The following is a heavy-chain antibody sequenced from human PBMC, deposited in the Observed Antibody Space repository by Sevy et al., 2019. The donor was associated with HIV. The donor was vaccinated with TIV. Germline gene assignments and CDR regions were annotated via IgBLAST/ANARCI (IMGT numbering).Heavy chain of an antibody. D-gene: IGHD3-3*01. CDR2: IYYSGST. J-gene: IGHJ3*01. CDR3: ARDGCITIFGGPEAFDF. CDR1: GGSISSGGYY. Sequence: SETLSLTCTVSGGSISSGGYYWSWIRQHPGKGLEWIGYIYYSGSTYYNPSLKSRVTLSVDTSKNQFTLKLSSVTAAGTAVYYCARDGCITIFGGPEAFDFWGQGTMVTVSS. V-gene: IGHV4-31*03.